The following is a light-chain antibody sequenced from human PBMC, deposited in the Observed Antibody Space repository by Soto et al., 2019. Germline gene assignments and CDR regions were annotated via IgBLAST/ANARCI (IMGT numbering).Light chain of an antibody. J-gene: IGKJ3*01. CDR3: QQYGSSRGFT. V-gene: IGKV3-20*01. CDR2: GAS. CDR1: QSVSSSY. Sequence: EIVLTQPPGTLSLSPGERATLSCRASQSVSSSYLAWYQQKPGQAPRLLIYGASSRATGIPDRFSGSGSGTDFTLTISRLEPEDFAVYYCQQYGSSRGFTFGPGTKVDIK.